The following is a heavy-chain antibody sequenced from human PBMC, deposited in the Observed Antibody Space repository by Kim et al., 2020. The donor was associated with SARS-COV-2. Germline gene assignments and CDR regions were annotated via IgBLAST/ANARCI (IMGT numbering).Heavy chain of an antibody. J-gene: IGHJ4*02. CDR3: VTEGGTSGRCGYFDY. D-gene: IGHD6-19*01. Sequence: GGSLRLSCATSGVYVIHWVRQAPGKGLEWVAAMSFDGFSKYFADSVMGRFTISRDSSKNMVWLQLNSLRDEDSAMYYCVTEGGTSGRCGYFDYWSQGTLV. CDR2: MSFDGFSK. V-gene: IGHV3-30*04. CDR1: GVYV.